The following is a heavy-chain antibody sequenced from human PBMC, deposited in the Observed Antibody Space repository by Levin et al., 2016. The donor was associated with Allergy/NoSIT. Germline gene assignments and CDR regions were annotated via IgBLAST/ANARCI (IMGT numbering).Heavy chain of an antibody. V-gene: IGHV1-69*04. D-gene: IGHD5-12*01. Sequence: SVKVSCKASGGTFSSSGVNWVRQAPGRGLEWMGRIIPIFVIANYAQRFQGRLTITADKSTSTAYMELSGLRSEDTAIYYCARDRGYNAYDSPSLNFWGQGTLVTVSS. CDR3: ARDRGYNAYDSPSLNF. CDR1: GGTFSSSG. J-gene: IGHJ4*02. CDR2: IIPIFVIA.